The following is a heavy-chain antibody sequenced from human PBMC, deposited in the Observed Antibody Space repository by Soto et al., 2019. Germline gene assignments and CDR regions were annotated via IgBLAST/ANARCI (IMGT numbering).Heavy chain of an antibody. D-gene: IGHD5-12*01. V-gene: IGHV4-39*07. CDR1: GGSISSGGYY. CDR2: IYHSGST. J-gene: IGHJ4*02. CDR3: AREDYDGYNFGY. Sequence: PSETLSLTCAVSGGSISSGGYYWGWIRQPPGKGLEWIGRIYHSGSTNYNPSLKSRVTISVEKSKNQFSLKLSSVTASDTAVYYCAREDYDGYNFGYWGQGTLVTVSS.